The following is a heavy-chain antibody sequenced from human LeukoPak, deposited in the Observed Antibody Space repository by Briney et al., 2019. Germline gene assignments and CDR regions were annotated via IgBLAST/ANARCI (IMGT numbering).Heavy chain of an antibody. D-gene: IGHD3-10*01. J-gene: IGHJ4*02. CDR2: MYYSGST. CDR3: AREGGSGSYYGYYFDY. CDR1: GGSISSSY. V-gene: IGHV4-59*12. Sequence: SETLSLTCTVSGGSISSSYWSWIRQPPGKGLEWIGYMYYSGSTNYNPSLKSRVTISVDKSKNQFSLKLSSVTAADTAVYYCAREGGSGSYYGYYFDYWGQGTLVTVSS.